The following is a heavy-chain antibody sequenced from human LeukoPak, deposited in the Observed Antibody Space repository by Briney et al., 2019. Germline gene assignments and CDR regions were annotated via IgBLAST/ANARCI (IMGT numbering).Heavy chain of an antibody. D-gene: IGHD3-22*01. CDR1: GYSISSGYY. CDR3: ARESSYYDSSGFNWSDP. Sequence: PSETLSLTCTVSGYSISSGYYWGWVRQPPGMGLEWIGNFFYSGSSYYNPSLKSRVTISVDTSKNQFSLKLSSVTAADTAVYYCARESSYYDSSGFNWSDPWGQGTLVTVSS. CDR2: FFYSGSS. V-gene: IGHV4-38-2*02. J-gene: IGHJ5*02.